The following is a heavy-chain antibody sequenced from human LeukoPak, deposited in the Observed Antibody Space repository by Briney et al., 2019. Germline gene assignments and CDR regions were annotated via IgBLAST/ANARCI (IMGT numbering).Heavy chain of an antibody. Sequence: GGSLRLSCAASGFTFSSYSMSWVRQAPGKGLGWVSGINWNGGSTGYADSVKGRFTISRDNAKNSLYLQMNSLRAEDTALYYCARGYYGSGSYYTFDYWGQGTLVTVSS. CDR2: INWNGGST. D-gene: IGHD3-10*01. CDR1: GFTFSSYS. CDR3: ARGYYGSGSYYTFDY. V-gene: IGHV3-20*04. J-gene: IGHJ4*02.